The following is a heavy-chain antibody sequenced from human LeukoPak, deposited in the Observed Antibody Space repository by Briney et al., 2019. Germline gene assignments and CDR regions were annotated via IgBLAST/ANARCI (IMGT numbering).Heavy chain of an antibody. CDR3: ARHTRIDFWSGYGLDY. J-gene: IGHJ4*02. Sequence: SETLSLTCTVSGDSITSSYWSWIRQPPGKGLEWIGEINHSGSTNYNPSLKSRVTISVDTSKNQFSLKLSSVTAADTAVYYCARHTRIDFWSGYGLDYWGQGTLVTVSS. CDR2: INHSGST. V-gene: IGHV4-34*01. CDR1: GDSITSSY. D-gene: IGHD3-3*01.